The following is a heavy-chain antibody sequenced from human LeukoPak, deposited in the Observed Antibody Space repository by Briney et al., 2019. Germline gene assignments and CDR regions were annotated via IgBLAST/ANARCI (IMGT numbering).Heavy chain of an antibody. CDR3: SIRYCSGTSCPGY. CDR1: GFTFSDAW. CDR2: IKSSADGGAT. V-gene: IGHV3-15*01. D-gene: IGHD2-8*02. Sequence: GGSLRLSCAASGFTFSDAWLSWVRQAPGKGLEWVGRIKSSADGGATDYAAPVKGRFTVSRDDSKDTLYLQMNSLKTEDTAVYYCSIRYCSGTSCPGYWGQGTLVTVSS. J-gene: IGHJ4*02.